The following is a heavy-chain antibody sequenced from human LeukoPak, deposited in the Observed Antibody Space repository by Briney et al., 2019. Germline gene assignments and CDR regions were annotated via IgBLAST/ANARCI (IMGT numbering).Heavy chain of an antibody. CDR1: GYTFSDYY. D-gene: IGHD6-19*01. CDR2: VNPNSGGT. CDR3: SRGAPTIAMTGTGLDY. V-gene: IGHV1-2*02. J-gene: IGHJ4*02. Sequence: GASVNVSCKASGYTFSDYYMHWVRQAPGQGLEWMGWVNPNSGGTNYAQKFQGRFTMTRDTSINTAYMEVSGLRSDDTAVYYCSRGAPTIAMTGTGLDYWGQGTLVAVSS.